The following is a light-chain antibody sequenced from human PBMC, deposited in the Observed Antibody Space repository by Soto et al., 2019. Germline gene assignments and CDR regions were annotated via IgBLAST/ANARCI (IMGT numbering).Light chain of an antibody. Sequence: QSALTQPASVSGSPGQSITISCTGTSSDVGGHNYVSWYQQYPGKAPKLMIYEVSNRPSGVFNRFSGSKSGNTASLTISGLQAEDEADYYCSSYTSSSSVVFGGGTKLTVL. CDR1: SSDVGGHNY. V-gene: IGLV2-14*01. J-gene: IGLJ2*01. CDR2: EVS. CDR3: SSYTSSSSVV.